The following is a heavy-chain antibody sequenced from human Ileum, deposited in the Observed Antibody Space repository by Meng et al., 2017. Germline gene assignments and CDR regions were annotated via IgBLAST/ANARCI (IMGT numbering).Heavy chain of an antibody. Sequence: QVQLQEPGPGPGRPSGTLSLTCAVSSGSISSNTYWSWVRQPPGKGLEWIGQISHSGSAYYNPSLKSRVTMSVDKSKSQFSLMLTSVTAADTAIYYCARHGGYSQDFWGQGTLVTVSS. CDR2: ISHSGSA. CDR3: ARHGGYSQDF. CDR1: SGSISSNTY. D-gene: IGHD4-23*01. J-gene: IGHJ4*02. V-gene: IGHV4-4*02.